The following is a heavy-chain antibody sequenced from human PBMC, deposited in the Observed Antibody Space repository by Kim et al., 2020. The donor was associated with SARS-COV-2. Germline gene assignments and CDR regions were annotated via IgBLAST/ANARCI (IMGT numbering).Heavy chain of an antibody. J-gene: IGHJ6*02. CDR2: ISSSSSYI. Sequence: GGSLRLSCAASGFTFSSYSMNWVRQAPGKGLEWVSSISSSSSYIYYADSVKGRFTISRDNAKNSLYLQMNSLRAEDTAVYYCARGRDYYDSSGSVFYYYGMDVWGQGTTVTVSS. CDR1: GFTFSSYS. V-gene: IGHV3-21*01. CDR3: ARGRDYYDSSGSVFYYYGMDV. D-gene: IGHD3-22*01.